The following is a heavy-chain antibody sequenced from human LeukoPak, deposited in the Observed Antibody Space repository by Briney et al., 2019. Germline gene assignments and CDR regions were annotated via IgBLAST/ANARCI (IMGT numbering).Heavy chain of an antibody. Sequence: PSETLSLTCAVYGGSFSGYYWSWIRQPPGKGLEWIGEINHSGSTNYNPSLKSRVTISVDTSKNQFSLKLSSVTAADKAVYYCARHMIDKDIVVVKYYFDYWGQGTLVTVSS. D-gene: IGHD2-15*01. J-gene: IGHJ4*02. CDR2: INHSGST. V-gene: IGHV4-34*01. CDR1: GGSFSGYY. CDR3: ARHMIDKDIVVVKYYFDY.